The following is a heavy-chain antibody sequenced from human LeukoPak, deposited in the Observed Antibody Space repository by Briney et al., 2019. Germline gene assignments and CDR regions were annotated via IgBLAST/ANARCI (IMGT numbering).Heavy chain of an antibody. D-gene: IGHD2-15*01. Sequence: AGSLSLSCAAYGCTFSNYGLHWIRQPPGKGLEWVGVISYDGSDTYYVDSVKGRITISRDNANNTLYLQMNTLRAEDTAVYYCAKDACPWQECSHFDYWGLGTLVTVSS. V-gene: IGHV3-30*18. CDR1: GCTFSNYG. J-gene: IGHJ4*02. CDR3: AKDACPWQECSHFDY. CDR2: ISYDGSDT.